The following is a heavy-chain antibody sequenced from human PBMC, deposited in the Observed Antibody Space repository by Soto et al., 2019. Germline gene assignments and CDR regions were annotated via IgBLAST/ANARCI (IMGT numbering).Heavy chain of an antibody. CDR2: IYHSGNT. CDR3: ATHNYDSSGYYHYYYGMDV. CDR1: GDSVSSRGYF. J-gene: IGHJ6*04. V-gene: IGHV4-39*01. D-gene: IGHD3-22*01. Sequence: PSETLSLTCTVSGDSVSSRGYFWAWLRRPPGKRLEWIGSIYHSGNTYYNPSLKSRVTISLDTSRNQVSLRLISVTAADAAVYYCATHNYDSSGYYHYYYGMDVWGKGTTVP.